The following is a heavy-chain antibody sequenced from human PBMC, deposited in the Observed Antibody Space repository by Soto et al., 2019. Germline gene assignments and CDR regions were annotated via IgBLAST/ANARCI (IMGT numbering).Heavy chain of an antibody. D-gene: IGHD7-27*01. Sequence: SETLSLTCTVSGDSISSGDYYWSWIRQPPGKGLEWIGYIYHSGSTYYNPSLKSRVTISVDRSKNQFSLKLSSVTAADTAVYYCARELLGCFDYWGQGTLVTVSS. CDR3: ARELLGCFDY. CDR2: IYHSGST. CDR1: GDSISSGDYY. V-gene: IGHV4-30-2*01. J-gene: IGHJ4*02.